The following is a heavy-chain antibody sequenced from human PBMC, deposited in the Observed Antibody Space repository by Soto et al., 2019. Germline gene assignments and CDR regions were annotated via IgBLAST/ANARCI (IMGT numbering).Heavy chain of an antibody. CDR2: IKSDSSSL. Sequence: VQLVESGGGLVKPGGSLRLSCAASGFTFSTYLMNWVRQAPGKGLEWVSSIKSDSSSLYYADSVKGRFTISRDNAKNSLHLQMNSLRVEDTATYFCARTPMTGSQSGAFDFWGQGTMVTVSS. D-gene: IGHD3-9*01. CDR1: GFTFSTYL. J-gene: IGHJ3*01. V-gene: IGHV3-21*06. CDR3: ARTPMTGSQSGAFDF.